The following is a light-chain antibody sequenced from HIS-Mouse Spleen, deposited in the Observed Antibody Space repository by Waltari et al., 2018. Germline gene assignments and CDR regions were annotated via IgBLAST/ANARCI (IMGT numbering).Light chain of an antibody. Sequence: QSALTQPASVSGSPGQSITISCTGTSSDVGGYNYVSWYQQHPGKAPKLMIYEVSNRPYGVSHRFSRSTSVISACLTIAGRQAEDEAAYYCSSYTSSSTWVFGGGTKLTVL. V-gene: IGLV2-14*01. J-gene: IGLJ3*02. CDR3: SSYTSSSTWV. CDR2: EVS. CDR1: SSDVGGYNY.